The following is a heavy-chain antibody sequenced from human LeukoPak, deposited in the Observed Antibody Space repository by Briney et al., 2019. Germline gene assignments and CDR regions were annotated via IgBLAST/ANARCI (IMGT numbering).Heavy chain of an antibody. CDR2: ISYDGSNK. D-gene: IGHD3-3*01. CDR1: GFTFSSYG. V-gene: IGHV3-30*03. J-gene: IGHJ6*02. Sequence: GGSLRLSCAASGFTFSSYGMHWVRQAPGKGLEWVAVISYDGSNKYYADSVKGRFTISRDNSKNTLYLQTNSLRAEDTAVYYCATNRFEYYYGMDVWGQGTTVTVSS. CDR3: ATNRFEYYYGMDV.